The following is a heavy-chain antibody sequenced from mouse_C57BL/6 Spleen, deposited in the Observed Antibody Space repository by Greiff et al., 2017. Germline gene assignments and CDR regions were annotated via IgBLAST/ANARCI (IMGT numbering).Heavy chain of an antibody. J-gene: IGHJ2*01. Sequence: EVMLVESGGDLVKPGGSLKLSCAASGFTFSSYGMSWVRQTPDKRLEWVATISSGGSYTYYPDSVKGRFTISRDNAKNTLYLQMSSLKSEDTAMYYCATYYGENYFDYWGQGTTLTVSS. CDR3: ATYYGENYFDY. V-gene: IGHV5-6*01. CDR1: GFTFSSYG. D-gene: IGHD1-1*01. CDR2: ISSGGSYT.